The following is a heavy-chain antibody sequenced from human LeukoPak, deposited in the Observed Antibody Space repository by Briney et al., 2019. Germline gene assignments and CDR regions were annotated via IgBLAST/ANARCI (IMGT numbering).Heavy chain of an antibody. Sequence: GGSLRLSCSVSGITLSDVWMSWVRQAPGKGLEWVGRSKGKTGGGTPDVAAPGQGRFSISKDDSKNTLSLQMNSLEIEDTAVYYCTAGGDGTYSSDYWGQGTLVTVS. V-gene: IGHV3-15*01. CDR1: GITLSDVW. CDR2: SKGKTGGGTP. CDR3: TAGGDGTYSSDY. J-gene: IGHJ4*02. D-gene: IGHD1-26*01.